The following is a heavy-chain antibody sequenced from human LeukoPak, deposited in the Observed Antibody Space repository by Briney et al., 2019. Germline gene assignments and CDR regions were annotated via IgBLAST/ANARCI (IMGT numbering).Heavy chain of an antibody. D-gene: IGHD3-10*01. CDR3: AREDLGPSTYGSGSYGAIDY. CDR1: GGSISSSNW. J-gene: IGHJ4*02. Sequence: PSGTLSLTCAVSGGSISSSNWWSWVRQPPGKGLEWIGEIYHSGRTNYNPSLKSRVTISVDKSKNQFSLKLSTVTAADTAVYYCAREDLGPSTYGSGSYGAIDYWGQGTLVTVSS. V-gene: IGHV4-4*02. CDR2: IYHSGRT.